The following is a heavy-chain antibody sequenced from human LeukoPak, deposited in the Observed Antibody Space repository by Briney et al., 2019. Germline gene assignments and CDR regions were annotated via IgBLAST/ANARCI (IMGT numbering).Heavy chain of an antibody. CDR3: ARGKGTLSY. D-gene: IGHD3-10*01. Sequence: PSETLSLTCAVSGGSFSGVYWSWIRQPPGKGLEWIGEINHSGYTNYHPSLKSRVAISVDTSKKQFSLKLSSVTAADTAVYYCARGKGTLSYWGQGTLVSVSS. V-gene: IGHV4-34*01. CDR2: INHSGYT. J-gene: IGHJ4*02. CDR1: GGSFSGVY.